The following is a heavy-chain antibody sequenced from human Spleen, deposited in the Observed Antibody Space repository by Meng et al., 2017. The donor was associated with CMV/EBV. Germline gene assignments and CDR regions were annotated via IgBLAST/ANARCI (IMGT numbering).Heavy chain of an antibody. CDR1: GFTFSSYS. J-gene: IGHJ4*02. D-gene: IGHD6-19*01. CDR2: ISSSSSYI. Sequence: CAASGFTFSSYSMNWVRQAPGKGLEWVSSISSSSSYIYYADSVKGRFTISRDDSKSTLYLQLNSLKTEDTAVYSCATGVLGQWSYFDSWGQGTLVTVSS. CDR3: ATGVLGQWSYFDS. V-gene: IGHV3-21*03.